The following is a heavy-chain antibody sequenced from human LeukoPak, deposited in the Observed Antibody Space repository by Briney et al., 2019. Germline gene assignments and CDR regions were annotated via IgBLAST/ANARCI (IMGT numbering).Heavy chain of an antibody. D-gene: IGHD2/OR15-2a*01. CDR3: ASSMTYDAFDI. J-gene: IGHJ3*02. Sequence: SVRVSCKATGVTFSSDAIGTVGQSPGQGHDMMGEIIPIFGTANYAQKFQGRVTITTDESTSTAYMELSSLRSEDTAVYYCASSMTYDAFDIWGQGTMVTVSS. V-gene: IGHV1-69*05. CDR2: IIPIFGTA. CDR1: GVTFSSDA.